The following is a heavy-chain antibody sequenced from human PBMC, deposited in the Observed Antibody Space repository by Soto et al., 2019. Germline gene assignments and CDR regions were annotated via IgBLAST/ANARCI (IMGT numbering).Heavy chain of an antibody. CDR1: GFTFSDYY. CDR2: ISSSSSYT. CDR3: ARDLWNCSSTSCYTGYYYYGMDV. Sequence: GGSLRLSCAASGFTFSDYYMSWIRQAPGKGLEWVSYISSSSSYTNYADSVKGRFTISRDNAKNSLYLQMNSLRAEDTAVYYCARDLWNCSSTSCYTGYYYYGMDVWGQGTTVTV. V-gene: IGHV3-11*06. D-gene: IGHD2-2*02. J-gene: IGHJ6*02.